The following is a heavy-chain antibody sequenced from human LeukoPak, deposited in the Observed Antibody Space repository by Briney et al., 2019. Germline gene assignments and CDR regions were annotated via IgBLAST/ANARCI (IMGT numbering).Heavy chain of an antibody. J-gene: IGHJ4*02. D-gene: IGHD4-4*01. V-gene: IGHV4-31*03. Sequence: SETLSLTCTVSGGSINSGGCYGSWIRQHAGKGLEWIGYVSYSGSTYYSPSLKSRVSISVDRSTSQFSLKMISVTAADTAVYFCARGKNEYSKRYAFDYWGQGTLVTVSS. CDR3: ARGKNEYSKRYAFDY. CDR2: VSYSGST. CDR1: GGSINSGGCY.